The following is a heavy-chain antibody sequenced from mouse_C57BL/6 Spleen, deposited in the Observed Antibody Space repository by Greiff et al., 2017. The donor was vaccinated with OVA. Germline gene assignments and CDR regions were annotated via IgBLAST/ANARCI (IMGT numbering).Heavy chain of an antibody. V-gene: IGHV1-18*01. J-gene: IGHJ3*01. CDR1: GYTFTDYN. Sequence: EVQLQESGPELVKPGASVKIPCKASGYTFTDYNMDWVKQSHGKSLEWIGDINPNNGGTIYNQKFKGKATLTVDKSSSTAYMKLRSLTSEDTAVYYWARSPYYGSSWFAYWGQGTLVTVSA. CDR2: INPNNGGT. D-gene: IGHD1-1*01. CDR3: ARSPYYGSSWFAY.